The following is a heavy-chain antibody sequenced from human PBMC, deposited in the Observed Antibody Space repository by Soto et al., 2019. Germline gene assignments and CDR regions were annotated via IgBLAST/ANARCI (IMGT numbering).Heavy chain of an antibody. CDR2: TSAYNGKT. Sequence: ASVKVSCKASGYTFSSYGITWVRQAPGQGLEWMGWTSAYNGKTNYAQTLQGRVTMTTDTSTRTAYMELRSLRSDDTAVYYCARGGNYYYYYGMAVWGQWTTVTVSS. CDR1: GYTFSSYG. J-gene: IGHJ6*02. V-gene: IGHV1-18*01. CDR3: ARGGNYYYYYGMAV.